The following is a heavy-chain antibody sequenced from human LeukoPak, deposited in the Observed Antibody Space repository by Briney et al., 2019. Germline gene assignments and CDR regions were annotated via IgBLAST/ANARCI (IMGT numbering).Heavy chain of an antibody. Sequence: GGSLRLSCAASGFTFSSYAMHWVRQAPGKGLEWVSYISSSGSTIYYADSVKGRFTISRDNAKNSLYLQMNSLRAEDTAVYYCARDQHDSPFDYWGQGTLVTVSS. D-gene: IGHD3-22*01. CDR3: ARDQHDSPFDY. J-gene: IGHJ4*02. V-gene: IGHV3-48*04. CDR2: ISSSGSTI. CDR1: GFTFSSYA.